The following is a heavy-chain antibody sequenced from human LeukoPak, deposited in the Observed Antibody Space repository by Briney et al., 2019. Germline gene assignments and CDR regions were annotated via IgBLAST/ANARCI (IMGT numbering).Heavy chain of an antibody. D-gene: IGHD6-19*01. CDR2: IIPIFGTA. CDR1: GYSFVLYG. CDR3: AMGVGAPEDLAVAADFDY. V-gene: IGHV1-69*06. Sequence: ASVKVSCKASGYSFVLYGISWVRQAPGQGLEWMGGIIPIFGTANYAQKFQGRVTITADKSTSTAYMELSSLRSEDTAVYYCAMGVGAPEDLAVAADFDYWGQGTLVTVSS. J-gene: IGHJ4*02.